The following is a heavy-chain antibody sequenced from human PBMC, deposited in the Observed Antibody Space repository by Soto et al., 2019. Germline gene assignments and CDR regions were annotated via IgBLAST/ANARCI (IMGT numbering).Heavy chain of an antibody. CDR2: IYPGDSDT. V-gene: IGHV5-51*01. CDR3: ARLGDYVWGSYRYTYYYYGMDV. CDR1: GYSFTSYW. Sequence: GESLKISCKGSGYSFTSYWIGWVRQMPGKGLEWMGIIYPGDSDTRYSPSFQGQVTISADKSISTAYLQWSSLKASDTAMYYCARLGDYVWGSYRYTYYYYGMDVWGQGTTVTVSS. J-gene: IGHJ6*02. D-gene: IGHD3-16*02.